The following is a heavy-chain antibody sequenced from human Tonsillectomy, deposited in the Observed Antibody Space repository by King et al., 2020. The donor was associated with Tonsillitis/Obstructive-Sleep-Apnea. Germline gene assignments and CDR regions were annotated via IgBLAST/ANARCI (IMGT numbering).Heavy chain of an antibody. CDR2: ITWNSGDI. CDR1: GFTFDDYA. Sequence: VQLVESGGALVQPGRSLRLSCAASGFTFDDYAMHWVRHAPGKGLEWVSGITWNSGDIGYADSVKGRFTISRDNAKNSLYLQMNSLRAEDTSLYYCANDTGQFLTPYMDVWGKGTTVTVSS. D-gene: IGHD3-3*01. CDR3: ANDTGQFLTPYMDV. J-gene: IGHJ6*03. V-gene: IGHV3-9*01.